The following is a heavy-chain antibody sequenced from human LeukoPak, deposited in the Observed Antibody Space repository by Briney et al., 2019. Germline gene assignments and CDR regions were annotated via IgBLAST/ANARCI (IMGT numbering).Heavy chain of an antibody. J-gene: IGHJ4*02. CDR2: LSGDGSTT. CDR3: ARGTSLGRPGTYYFDY. Sequence: GGSLRLSCAASGFTFSTDAMCWVRQAPGKGLGWVSSLSGDGSTTYHADSVKGRFTISRDNSRSTLYLQVNSLSAEDTAVYYCARGTSLGRPGTYYFDYWGQGALVTVSS. D-gene: IGHD1/OR15-1a*01. CDR1: GFTFSTDA. V-gene: IGHV3-23*01.